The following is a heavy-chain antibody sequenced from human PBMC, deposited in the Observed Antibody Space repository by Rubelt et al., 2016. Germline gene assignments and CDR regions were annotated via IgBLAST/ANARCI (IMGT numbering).Heavy chain of an antibody. CDR2: IKPDGSKS. CDR3: ARERYCGGDCYSWFDY. CDR1: GFTFSSEW. J-gene: IGHJ4*02. D-gene: IGHD2-21*02. Sequence: EVQLLESGGGLVQPGGSLRLSCAASGFTFSSEWMTWVRQAPGKGLEWVANIKPDGSKSFYVDFVKGRFTISRENAKNSLFLQMSSLRAEDTAVYFCARERYCGGDCYSWFDYWGQGTLVTVSS. V-gene: IGHV3-7*04.